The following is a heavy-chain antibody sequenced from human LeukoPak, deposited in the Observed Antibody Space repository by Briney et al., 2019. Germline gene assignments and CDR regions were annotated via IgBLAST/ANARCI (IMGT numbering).Heavy chain of an antibody. D-gene: IGHD2-21*01. V-gene: IGHV3-23*01. J-gene: IGHJ4*02. CDR2: ISGNGVNT. CDR1: GFTFSSYG. CDR3: ATEKGDSPDY. Sequence: GGSLRLSCAASGFTFSSYGMHWVRQAPGKGLEWVSGISGNGVNTYHADSVKGRFTISRDNSKNTLYVQMHSLRAEDTAVYYCATEKGDSPDYWGQGTLVTVSS.